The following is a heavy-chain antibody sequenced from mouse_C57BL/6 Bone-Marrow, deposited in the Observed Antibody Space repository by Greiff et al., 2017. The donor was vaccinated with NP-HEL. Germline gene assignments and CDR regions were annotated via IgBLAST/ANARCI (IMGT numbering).Heavy chain of an antibody. V-gene: IGHV1-50*01. CDR3: ARATTVVATDY. Sequence: SGAELVKPGASVKLSCKASGYTFTSYWMQWVKQRPGQGLEWIGEIDPSDSYTNYNQKFKGKATLTVDTSSSTAYMQLSSLTSEDSAVYYCARATTVVATDYWGQGTLVTVSA. J-gene: IGHJ3*01. CDR2: IDPSDSYT. CDR1: GYTFTSYW. D-gene: IGHD1-1*01.